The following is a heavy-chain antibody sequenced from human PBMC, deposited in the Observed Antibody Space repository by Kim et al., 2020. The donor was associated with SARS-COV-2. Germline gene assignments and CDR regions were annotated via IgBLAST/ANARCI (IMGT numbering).Heavy chain of an antibody. D-gene: IGHD1-26*01. V-gene: IGHV1-69*13. CDR3: ARDPISPSRIVGASG. J-gene: IGHJ4*02. Sequence: SVKVSCKASGGTFSSYAISWVRQAPGQGLEWMGGIIPIFGTANYAQKFQGRVTITADESTSTAYMELSSLRSEDTAVYYCARDPISPSRIVGASGWGQGTLVTVSS. CDR1: GGTFSSYA. CDR2: IIPIFGTA.